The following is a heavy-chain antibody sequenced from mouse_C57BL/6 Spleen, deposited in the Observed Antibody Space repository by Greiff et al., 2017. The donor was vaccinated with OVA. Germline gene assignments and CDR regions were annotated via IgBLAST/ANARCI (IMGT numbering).Heavy chain of an antibody. V-gene: IGHV1-7*01. J-gene: IGHJ3*01. CDR2: INPSSGYT. D-gene: IGHD2-12*01. CDR3: ASALICDCYEGFAY. Sequence: VLLEQSGAELVKPGASVKLSCKASGYTFTSYWMHWVKQRPGQGLEWIGYINPSSGYTKYNQKFKDKATLTADKSSSTAYMQLSSLTYEDSAVYYEASALICDCYEGFAYWGQGTLVTVSA. CDR1: GYTFTSYW.